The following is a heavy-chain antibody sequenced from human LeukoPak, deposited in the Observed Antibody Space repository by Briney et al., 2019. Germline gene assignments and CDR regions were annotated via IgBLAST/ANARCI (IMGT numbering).Heavy chain of an antibody. CDR1: GFTFSSYG. D-gene: IGHD3-22*01. J-gene: IGHJ3*02. CDR3: ARDLQIVVVITTSDAFDI. Sequence: GGSLRLSCAASGFTFSSYGMHWVRQAPGKGLEWVAFIRYDGSNKYYADSVKGRFTISRDNSKNTLYLQMNSLRAEDTAVYYCARDLQIVVVITTSDAFDIWGQGTMVTVSS. V-gene: IGHV3-30*02. CDR2: IRYDGSNK.